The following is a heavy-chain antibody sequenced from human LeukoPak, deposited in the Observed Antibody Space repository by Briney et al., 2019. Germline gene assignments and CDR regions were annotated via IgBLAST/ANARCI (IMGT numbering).Heavy chain of an antibody. CDR3: AATTVVVRGGVYYGMDV. D-gene: IGHD2-15*01. Sequence: ASVKVSCKASGFTFSTSAMQWVRQARGQRLEWIGWIVVGSGNTNYAQKFQERVTITRDMSTSTAYMELSSLRSEDTAVYYCAATTVVVRGGVYYGMDVWGQGTTVTVSS. CDR1: GFTFSTSA. V-gene: IGHV1-58*02. CDR2: IVVGSGNT. J-gene: IGHJ6*02.